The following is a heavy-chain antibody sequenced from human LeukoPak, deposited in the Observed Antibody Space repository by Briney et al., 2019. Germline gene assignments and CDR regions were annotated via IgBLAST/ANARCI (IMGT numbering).Heavy chain of an antibody. CDR2: IYYSGST. V-gene: IGHV4-39*01. CDR1: GGSISSSSYY. CDR3: ARQPREYSYGSALSDY. Sequence: SETLSLTCTVSGGSISSSSYYWGWIRQPPGKGLEWIGSIYYSGSTYYNPSLKSRVTISVDTSKNQFSLKLSSVTAADTAVYYCARQPREYSYGSALSDYWGQGTLVTVSS. D-gene: IGHD5-18*01. J-gene: IGHJ4*02.